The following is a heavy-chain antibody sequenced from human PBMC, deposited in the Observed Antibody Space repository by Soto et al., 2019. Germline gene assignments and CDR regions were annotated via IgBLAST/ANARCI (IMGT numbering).Heavy chain of an antibody. CDR2: IIPFHGVT. CDR3: TRDWEITVSTWSFGGF. D-gene: IGHD3-10*01. J-gene: IGHJ4*02. Sequence: QVQLVQSGAEVKKPGSSVKVSCKASGGTFSPYTINWVEQAPGHGIDGMEWIIPFHGVTNYAQKFQARVTSTADKSTSTAYMELSGLRFEDTAMYYCTRDWEITVSTWSFGGFWGRGTLVTVSS. V-gene: IGHV1-69*08. CDR1: GGTFSPYT.